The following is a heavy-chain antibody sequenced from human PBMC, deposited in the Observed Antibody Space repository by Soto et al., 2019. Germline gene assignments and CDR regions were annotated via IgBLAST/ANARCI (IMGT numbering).Heavy chain of an antibody. CDR2: IDSDGIRT. D-gene: IGHD4-17*01. CDR3: ARDLGKYGRYYFDY. J-gene: IGHJ4*02. Sequence: EVQLVESGGGLVQPGGSLRLSCAASGFTLSSYWMHWVRQVPGKGMMWVSRIDSDGIRTNYADSVKGRFTISRDNAKNTLYMQMNYLRAEDTAVYYCARDLGKYGRYYFDYWGQGTLVTVSS. V-gene: IGHV3-74*01. CDR1: GFTLSSYW.